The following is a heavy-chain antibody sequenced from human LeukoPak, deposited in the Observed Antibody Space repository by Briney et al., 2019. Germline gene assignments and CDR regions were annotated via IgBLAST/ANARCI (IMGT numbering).Heavy chain of an antibody. CDR1: GFSFSSYA. CDR2: INGSGGST. CDR3: PKELQRGSITMVRGPFDP. J-gene: IGHJ5*02. D-gene: IGHD3-10*01. V-gene: IGHV3-23*01. Sequence: GGSLRLSCAASGFSFSSYAMSWVRPAPGEGLEWVSAINGSGGSTYYADSAKGRLTISRDKFRNTLYMQRNSPGAEDAAVYYCPKELQRGSITMVRGPFDPGAQGTLLTVPS.